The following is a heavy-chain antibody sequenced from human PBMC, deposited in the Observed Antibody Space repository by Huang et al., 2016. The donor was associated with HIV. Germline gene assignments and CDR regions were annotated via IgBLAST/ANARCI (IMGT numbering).Heavy chain of an antibody. CDR1: GFDFSKYS. D-gene: IGHD3-22*01. CDR3: ARTEMEYYYGSSGYYPDY. CDR2: ISGTSSNI. Sequence: EVQLVESGGALVQPGGSLKLSCVVSGFDFSKYSMNWVGQAPGKGLGWVSYISGTSSNIYYGDSVKGRFTISRDNAKNSVFLQMRSLRAEDTALYYCARTEMEYYYGSSGYYPDYWGQGTQVTVSS. J-gene: IGHJ4*02. V-gene: IGHV3-48*01.